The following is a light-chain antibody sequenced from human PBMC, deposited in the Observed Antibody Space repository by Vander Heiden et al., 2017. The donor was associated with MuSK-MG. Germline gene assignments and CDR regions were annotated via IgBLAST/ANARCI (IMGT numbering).Light chain of an antibody. CDR3: QQCNSYPQIT. V-gene: IGKV1-13*02. Sequence: AIQLTQSPSSLSASVGDRVTITCRASQGISSALAWYQQKPGKAPKLLIYDASSLESGVPSRFGGSGYGKDFTLTISSRQPEDFASYYCQQCNSYPQITFGQGTLLEIK. CDR1: QGISSA. J-gene: IGKJ5*01. CDR2: DAS.